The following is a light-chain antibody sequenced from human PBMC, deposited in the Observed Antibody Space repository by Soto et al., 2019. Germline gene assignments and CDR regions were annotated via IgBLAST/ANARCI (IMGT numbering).Light chain of an antibody. CDR1: QSIRNY. CDR2: AAS. CDR3: QQYNTYPFT. Sequence: DIQMTQSPSSLSASVGDRVTITCRASQSIRNYLAWFQQKPGKAPKPVIYAASSLHSGVPSKFSGSGSGTDFTLTISSLQPEDFATYYCQQYNTYPFTFGPGTTVHFK. V-gene: IGKV1-16*02. J-gene: IGKJ3*01.